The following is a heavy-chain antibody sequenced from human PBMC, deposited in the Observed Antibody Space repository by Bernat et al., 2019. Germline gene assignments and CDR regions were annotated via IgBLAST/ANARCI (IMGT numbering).Heavy chain of an antibody. D-gene: IGHD3-3*01. CDR1: GFTFSSYG. CDR3: ARDWKRGLEWLLGDAFDI. CDR2: IWYDGSNK. V-gene: IGHV3-33*01. J-gene: IGHJ3*02. Sequence: QVQLVESGGGVVQPGRSLRLSCAASGFTFSSYGMHWVRQAPGKGLEWVAVIWYDGSNKYYADSVKGRFTISRDNSKNTLYRQMNSLRAEDTAVYYCARDWKRGLEWLLGDAFDIWGQGTMVTVSS.